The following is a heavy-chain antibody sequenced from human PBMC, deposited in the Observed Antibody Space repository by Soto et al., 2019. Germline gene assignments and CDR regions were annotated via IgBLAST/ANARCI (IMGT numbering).Heavy chain of an antibody. CDR2: LDGAGGST. J-gene: IGHJ6*02. CDR1: GFTFSNVA. Sequence: PGGSLRLSCLASGFTFSNVAMTWVRHVPGRGLEWVASLDGAGGSTNNADSVSGRFSISRENSHNTLFLQMKRLTVDDTAIDYFADTRVEYGSGVSWFPYGIDLWGQGTTVTVSS. CDR3: ADTRVEYGSGVSWFPYGIDL. V-gene: IGHV3-23*01. D-gene: IGHD3-10*01.